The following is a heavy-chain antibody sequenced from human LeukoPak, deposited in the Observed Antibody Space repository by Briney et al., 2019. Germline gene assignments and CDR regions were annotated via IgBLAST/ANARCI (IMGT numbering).Heavy chain of an antibody. CDR3: TKDQSYSAAWYGTFDY. CDR2: VSHSGTDT. CDR1: GFTFSTYD. V-gene: IGHV3-23*01. Sequence: TGGSLRLFCAAAGFTFSTYDMSWVRQAPGKGLEWVSSVSHSGTDTYYADSVKGRFTICRDNSKNTLYLQMNSLRAEDTAVYYCTKDQSYSAAWYGTFDYWGQGTLVTVSS. J-gene: IGHJ4*02. D-gene: IGHD6-19*01.